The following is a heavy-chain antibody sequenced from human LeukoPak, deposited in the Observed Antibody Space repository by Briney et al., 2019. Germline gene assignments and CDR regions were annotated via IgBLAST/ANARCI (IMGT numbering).Heavy chain of an antibody. Sequence: GGSLRLSCAASGFTFSSYSMNWVRQAPGKGLEWVSSISSSSSYIYYADSVKGRFTISRDNSKNTLYLQMNSLRAEDTAVYYCAKDHGYCSSTSCYPSENYWGQGTLVTASS. D-gene: IGHD2-2*01. V-gene: IGHV3-21*04. CDR1: GFTFSSYS. CDR3: AKDHGYCSSTSCYPSENY. CDR2: ISSSSSYI. J-gene: IGHJ4*02.